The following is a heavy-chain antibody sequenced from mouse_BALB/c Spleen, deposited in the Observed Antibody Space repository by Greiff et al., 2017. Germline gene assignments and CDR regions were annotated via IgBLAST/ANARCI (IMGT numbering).Heavy chain of an antibody. V-gene: IGHV5-17*02. CDR3: ATSGTFYAMDY. J-gene: IGHJ4*01. CDR2: ISSGSSTI. Sequence: EVQRVESGGGLVQPGGSRKLSCAASGFTFSSFGMHWVRQAPEKGLEWVAYISSGSSTIYYADTVKGRFTISRDNPKNTLFLQMTSLRSEDTAMYYCATSGTFYAMDYWGQGTSVTVSS. D-gene: IGHD4-1*01. CDR1: GFTFSSFG.